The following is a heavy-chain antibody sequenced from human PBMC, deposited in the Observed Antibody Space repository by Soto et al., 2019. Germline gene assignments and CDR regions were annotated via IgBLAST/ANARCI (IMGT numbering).Heavy chain of an antibody. J-gene: IGHJ4*02. CDR3: ARDLYDYVWGSYRGIGFDY. CDR1: GFTFSTYA. CDR2: ISYDGSNK. V-gene: IGHV3-30-3*01. D-gene: IGHD3-16*02. Sequence: QVQLVESGGGVVQPGRSLRLSCAASGFTFSTYAMHWVRQAPGKGLEWVAVISYDGSNKYYADSVKGRFTISRDNSKNTLYLQINSLRAEDTAVYYCARDLYDYVWGSYRGIGFDYWGQGTLVTVSS.